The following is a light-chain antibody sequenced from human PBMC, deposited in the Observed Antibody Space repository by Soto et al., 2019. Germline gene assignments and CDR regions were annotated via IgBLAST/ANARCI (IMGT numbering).Light chain of an antibody. Sequence: EIVMTQSPATLSVSPGERATLSCRASQSVNGNLAWYQQRPGQAPRLLIYGASTRATGIPARFSGSGSGTEFTLTISSLLSEDVAVYYCQQYNEWPPLTFGGGTKVEIK. J-gene: IGKJ4*01. CDR2: GAS. CDR3: QQYNEWPPLT. CDR1: QSVNGN. V-gene: IGKV3-15*01.